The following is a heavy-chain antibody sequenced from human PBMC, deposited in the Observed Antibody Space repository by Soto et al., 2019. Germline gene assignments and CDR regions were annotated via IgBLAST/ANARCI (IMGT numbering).Heavy chain of an antibody. CDR3: ATGYGDTFDY. CDR1: GYTHTELS. Sequence: ASVKVSCTVSGYTHTELSMHWVRQAPGKGLEWMGGFDPEDGETIYAQKFQGRVTMTEDTSTDTAYMELSSLRSEDTAVYYCATGYGDTFDYWGQGTLVTVSS. D-gene: IGHD4-17*01. V-gene: IGHV1-24*01. CDR2: FDPEDGET. J-gene: IGHJ4*02.